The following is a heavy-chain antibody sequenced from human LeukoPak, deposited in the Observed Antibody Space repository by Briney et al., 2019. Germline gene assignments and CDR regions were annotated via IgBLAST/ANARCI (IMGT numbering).Heavy chain of an antibody. CDR1: GVSIISGGYY. J-gene: IGHJ4*02. V-gene: IGHV4-30-2*01. CDR3: AKDEQPGIASKLFLNG. CDR2: ISHSGIT. Sequence: SQTLSLTCTVSGVSIISGGYYWSWIRQPPGKGLEWIGYISHSGITYYNPSLKSRVTISIDRSKTQFSLKLSSVTAADTAVYYCAKDEQPGIASKLFLNGWGQGILVIVSS. D-gene: IGHD1/OR15-1a*01.